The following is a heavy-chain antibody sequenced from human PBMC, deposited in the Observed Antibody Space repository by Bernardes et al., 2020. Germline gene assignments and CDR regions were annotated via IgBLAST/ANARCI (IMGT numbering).Heavy chain of an antibody. CDR2: ISHDGSDK. D-gene: IGHD5-18*01. V-gene: IGHV3-30*18. CDR3: ANAVLDVDTSMGGIY. J-gene: IGHJ4*02. Sequence: GGSLRLSCEASRFTFSSYGMHWVRHAPGKGLEWVAVISHDGSDKEYADAVKGRYTISRDNSKNTLFLQMDSLRADDTAVYYCANAVLDVDTSMGGIYWGQGTLVTVSS. CDR1: RFTFSSYG.